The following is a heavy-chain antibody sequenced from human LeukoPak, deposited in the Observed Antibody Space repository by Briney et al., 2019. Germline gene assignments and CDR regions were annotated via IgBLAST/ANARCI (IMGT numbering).Heavy chain of an antibody. CDR3: AELGITMIGGV. D-gene: IGHD3-10*02. CDR1: GFTFDDYG. CDR2: ISSSSSYI. Sequence: GGSLRLSCAASGFTFDDYGMSWVRQAPGKGLEWASSISSSSSYIYYADSVKGRFTISRDNAKNSLYLQMNSLRAEDTAVYYCAELGITMIGGVWGKGTTVTISS. V-gene: IGHV3-21*01. J-gene: IGHJ6*04.